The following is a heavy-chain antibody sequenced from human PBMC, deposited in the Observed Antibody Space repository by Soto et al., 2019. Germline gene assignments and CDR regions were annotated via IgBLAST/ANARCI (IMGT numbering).Heavy chain of an antibody. CDR1: GFTFSSYW. V-gene: IGHV3-74*01. Sequence: EVQLVESGGRLVQPGGSLRLSCAASGFTFSSYWMHWVRQVPGKGLVWVSRISDDGSSTSYAESVRGRFIISRANAKNTLYLRLNSLRAEDTAIYYCTSSTVRDHDVGDLWGQGTLVGVSS. CDR2: ISDDGSST. D-gene: IGHD3-3*02. J-gene: IGHJ5*02. CDR3: TSSTVRDHDVGDL.